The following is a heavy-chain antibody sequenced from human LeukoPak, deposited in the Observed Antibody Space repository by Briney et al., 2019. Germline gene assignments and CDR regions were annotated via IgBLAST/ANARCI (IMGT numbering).Heavy chain of an antibody. CDR1: GFTFSSYA. Sequence: GRSLRLSCAASGFTFSSYAMSWVRQAPGKGLEWVSAISGSGGSTYYADSVKGRFTISRDNSKNTLYLQMNSLRAEDTAVYYCAKDRSYYDSSGYWYYFDYWGQGSLVTVSS. D-gene: IGHD3-22*01. V-gene: IGHV3-23*01. CDR2: ISGSGGST. J-gene: IGHJ4*02. CDR3: AKDRSYYDSSGYWYYFDY.